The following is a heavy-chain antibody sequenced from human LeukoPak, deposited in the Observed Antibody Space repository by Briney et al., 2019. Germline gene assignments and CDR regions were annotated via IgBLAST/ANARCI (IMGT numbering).Heavy chain of an antibody. V-gene: IGHV1-69*06. CDR2: IIPIFGTA. J-gene: IGHJ4*02. D-gene: IGHD5-12*01. CDR1: GGTFSSYA. CDR3: AREIVATFLN. Sequence: SVKVSCRASGGTFSSYAISWVRQAPGQGLEWMGGIIPIFGTANYAQKFQGRVTITADKSTSTACMELSSLRSEDTAVYYCAREIVATFLNWGQGTLVTVSS.